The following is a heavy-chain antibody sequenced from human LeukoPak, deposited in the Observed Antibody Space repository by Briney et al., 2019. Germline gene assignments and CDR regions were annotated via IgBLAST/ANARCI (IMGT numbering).Heavy chain of an antibody. CDR2: ISGSGGST. J-gene: IGHJ6*03. Sequence: GGFLRLSCAASGFTFSSYAMSWVRQAPGKGLEWVSAISGSGGSTYYADSVKGQFTISRDNSKNTLYLQMNSLRAEDTAVYYCAKSPHCTNGVCYLSYYYYMDVWGKGTMVTVSS. D-gene: IGHD2-8*01. CDR3: AKSPHCTNGVCYLSYYYYMDV. V-gene: IGHV3-23*01. CDR1: GFTFSSYA.